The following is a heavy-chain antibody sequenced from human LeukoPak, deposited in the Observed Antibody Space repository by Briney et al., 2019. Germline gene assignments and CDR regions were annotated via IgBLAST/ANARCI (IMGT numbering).Heavy chain of an antibody. CDR3: ASTVTTRQYYYYMDV. Sequence: PGGSLRLSCAASGFTFNNYAMSWVRQAPGKGLEWVSTISGSGGSTYYADSVKGRFTISRDNSKNTLYLQMNSLRAEDTAVYYCASTVTTRQYYYYMDVWGKGTTVTVSS. D-gene: IGHD4-11*01. CDR1: GFTFNNYA. CDR2: ISGSGGST. J-gene: IGHJ6*03. V-gene: IGHV3-23*01.